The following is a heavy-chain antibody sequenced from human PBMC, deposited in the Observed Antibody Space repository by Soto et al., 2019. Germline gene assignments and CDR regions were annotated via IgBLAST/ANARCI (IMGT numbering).Heavy chain of an antibody. CDR3: AIIAVAGSTFDY. D-gene: IGHD6-19*01. Sequence: ASVKVSCKASGYTFTSYDINGVRQATGQGLEWMGWMNPNSGNTGYAQKFQGRVTMTRNTSISTAYMELSSLRSEDTAVYYCAIIAVAGSTFDYWGQGTLVTVYS. J-gene: IGHJ4*02. CDR1: GYTFTSYD. CDR2: MNPNSGNT. V-gene: IGHV1-8*01.